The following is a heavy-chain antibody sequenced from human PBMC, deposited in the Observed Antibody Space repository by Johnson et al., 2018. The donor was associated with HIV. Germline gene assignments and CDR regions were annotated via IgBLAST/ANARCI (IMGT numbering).Heavy chain of an antibody. CDR1: GFTFNNYA. Sequence: EVLLLESGGGLGQPGGSLRLSCVVSGFTFNNYAMTWVRQSPGKGLEWVSTIHGSADSSTFYADSVKGRFIISRDNSKNTLNLQMNSLRAEDTGIYYCARDDGGNPHDAFDIWGQGTMVTVSS. CDR3: ARDDGGNPHDAFDI. D-gene: IGHD4-23*01. V-gene: IGHV3-23*01. J-gene: IGHJ3*02. CDR2: IHGSADSST.